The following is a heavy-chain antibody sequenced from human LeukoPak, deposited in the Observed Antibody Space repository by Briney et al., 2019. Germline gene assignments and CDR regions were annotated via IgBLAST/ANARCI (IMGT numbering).Heavy chain of an antibody. CDR2: ISGSGGST. Sequence: GGSLRLSCAASGFTFSSYAMSWVRQAPGKGLEWVSAISGSGGSTYYADSVKGRFTISRDNSKNTLYLQMNSLRAEDTAVYYCAKRWVLAVAGIGGGDCYWDYWGQGTLVTVSS. D-gene: IGHD2-21*02. CDR3: AKRWVLAVAGIGGGDCYWDY. CDR1: GFTFSSYA. J-gene: IGHJ4*02. V-gene: IGHV3-23*01.